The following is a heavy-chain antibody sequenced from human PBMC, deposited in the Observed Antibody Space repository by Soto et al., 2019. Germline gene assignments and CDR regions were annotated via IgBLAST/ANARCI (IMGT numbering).Heavy chain of an antibody. V-gene: IGHV1-69*13. CDR1: GGTFSSYA. J-gene: IGHJ6*02. CDR2: VIPIFGTA. Sequence: ASEKVSCKASGGTFSSYAISWMRQAPGQGLEWMRGVIPIFGTANYAQKFLGRVTITADESTSTAYMELSSLRSEDTAVYYCASAGRYYDFWSGYYESRPESQLYYYYYYGMYVWGQGTTVTVSS. D-gene: IGHD3-3*01. CDR3: ASAGRYYDFWSGYYESRPESQLYYYYYYGMYV.